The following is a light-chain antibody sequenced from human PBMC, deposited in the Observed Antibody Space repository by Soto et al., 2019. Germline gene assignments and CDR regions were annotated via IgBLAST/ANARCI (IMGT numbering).Light chain of an antibody. CDR3: QHSGTSLPDT. CDR2: DVS. Sequence: EIVLTQSPGTLSLSPGERATLSCRASQSVSGNSLAWYQQKPGQAPRLLLYDVSTRSSGISERFSGSGSGTDFTLIISSVEPEDNAVYYCQHSGTSLPDTFGQGTRLDIK. J-gene: IGKJ5*01. CDR1: QSVSGNS. V-gene: IGKV3-20*01.